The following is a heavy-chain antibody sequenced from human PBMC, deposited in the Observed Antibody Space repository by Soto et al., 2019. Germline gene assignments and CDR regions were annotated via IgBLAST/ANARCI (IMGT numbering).Heavy chain of an antibody. CDR1: GGSISSSDYY. J-gene: IGHJ5*02. Sequence: QVQLQESGPGLVKPSQTLSLTCTVSGGSISSSDYYWSWIRQHPGKGLEWIGYFYYSGSAYYNPSPKSRVTISVDTSKIPFSLKLSSVTAADTAVYYCAREVSPNSRGWYTVRARWFDPWGQGTLVTVSS. D-gene: IGHD6-19*01. CDR3: AREVSPNSRGWYTVRARWFDP. CDR2: FYYSGSA. V-gene: IGHV4-31*03.